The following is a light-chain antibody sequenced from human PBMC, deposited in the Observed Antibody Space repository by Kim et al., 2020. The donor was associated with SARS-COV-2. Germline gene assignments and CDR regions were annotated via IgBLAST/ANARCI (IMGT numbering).Light chain of an antibody. CDR1: QNINSG. V-gene: IGKV1-5*03. J-gene: IGKJ1*01. CDR2: EAS. CDR3: QQYDGLST. Sequence: SASVGDRVTITCRASQNINSGFAWYQQRPGKAPRLLIYEASSLESGVPSRFSGSGSGTEFTLTINSLQPDDFATYYCQQYDGLSTFGQGTKVDIK.